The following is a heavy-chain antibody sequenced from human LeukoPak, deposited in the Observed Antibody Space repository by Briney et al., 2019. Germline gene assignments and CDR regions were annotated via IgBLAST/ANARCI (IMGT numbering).Heavy chain of an antibody. V-gene: IGHV3-23*01. CDR3: AKDASKRWGSSSPFGY. CDR1: GFTFSSYA. CDR2: ISGSGGST. Sequence: GGSLRLSCAASGFTFSSYAMSWVRQAPGKGLEWVSAISGSGGSTYYADSVKGRFTISRDNSKNTLYLQMNSLRVEDTAVYYCAKDASKRWGSSSPFGYWGQGTLVTVSS. D-gene: IGHD6-6*01. J-gene: IGHJ4*02.